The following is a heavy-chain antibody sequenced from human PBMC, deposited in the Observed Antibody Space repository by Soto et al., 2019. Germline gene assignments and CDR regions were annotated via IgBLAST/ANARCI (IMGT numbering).Heavy chain of an antibody. CDR3: ARIRSGMGQAVSAFDI. CDR2: VDWDDDK. D-gene: IGHD6-19*01. V-gene: IGHV2-70*01. Sequence: SGPTLVNPTQTLTLTCTFSVFPLSTSGMCVSWMRQPPGKALEWLALVDWDDDKYYSTSLKTRLTISKDTSKTQVVLTMTNMAPVDTATYYCARIRSGMGQAVSAFDIWGQGTMVTVSS. CDR1: VFPLSTSGMC. J-gene: IGHJ3*02.